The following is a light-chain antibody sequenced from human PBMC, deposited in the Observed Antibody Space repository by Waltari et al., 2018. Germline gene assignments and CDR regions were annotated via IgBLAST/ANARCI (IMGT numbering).Light chain of an antibody. CDR2: ATS. J-gene: IGKJ1*01. Sequence: DIQMTQASSSLSASVGDRVNITCRASRSVSIYLHWYQQKPGKAPNLLIYATSALQTGVPSRFSGSGSGTDFTLTITNLQPEDFAVYYCQQYNNWPRTFGQGTKVEIK. CDR1: RSVSIY. CDR3: QQYNNWPRT. V-gene: IGKV1-39*01.